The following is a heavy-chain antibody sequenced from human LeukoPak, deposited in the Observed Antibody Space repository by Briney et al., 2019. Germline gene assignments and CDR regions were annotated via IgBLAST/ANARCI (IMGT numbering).Heavy chain of an antibody. Sequence: GESLKISCKASGYTFTGYWIGWVRQLPGKGLEWMGIFYPADSNTRYSPSFQGQVTISADKSISTAYLQWSSLKASDTAMYYCVGSAGYPYYFDYWGRGTLVTVSS. D-gene: IGHD3-9*01. CDR2: FYPADSNT. CDR3: VGSAGYPYYFDY. J-gene: IGHJ4*02. V-gene: IGHV5-51*01. CDR1: GYTFTGYW.